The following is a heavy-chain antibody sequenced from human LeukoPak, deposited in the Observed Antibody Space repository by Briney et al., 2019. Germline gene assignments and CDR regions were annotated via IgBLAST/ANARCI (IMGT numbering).Heavy chain of an antibody. CDR2: IYCSGST. V-gene: IGHV4-59*01. CDR3: ARXPXDLGWXXP. Sequence: SETLSLTCTVSGGSISSYYWSWIRQPPGKGLEWIGYIYCSGSTNYNPSLKSRVTISVDTSKNQFSLKLSSVTAADTAVYYCARXPXDLGWXXPWGQGTLXXXXS. D-gene: IGHD3-16*01. CDR1: GGSISSYY. J-gene: IGHJ5*02.